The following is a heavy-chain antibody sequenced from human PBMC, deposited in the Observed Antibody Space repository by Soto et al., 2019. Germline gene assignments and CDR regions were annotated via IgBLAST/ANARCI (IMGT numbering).Heavy chain of an antibody. CDR1: GVTFSNSG. Sequence: QVQLVESGGGVVQPGRSLRLSCVASGVTFSNSGMHWVRQAPGKGLEWVAVTSDDGSEGYYAASVKGRFIISRDGSKNTLYMQMTRLSADDTAMYYCLSGEGSGWSSRFNYWGRGTLVTVSS. J-gene: IGHJ4*02. D-gene: IGHD6-19*01. CDR3: LSGEGSGWSSRFNY. CDR2: TSDDGSEG. V-gene: IGHV3-30*03.